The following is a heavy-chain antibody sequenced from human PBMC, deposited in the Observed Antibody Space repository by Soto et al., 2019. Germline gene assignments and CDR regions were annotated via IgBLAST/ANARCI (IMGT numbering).Heavy chain of an antibody. CDR2: ISSNGGST. CDR1: GFTFSNYA. D-gene: IGHD6-13*01. Sequence: PGGSLRLSCSVSGFTFSNYAMHWVRQAPGKGLQYVPSISSNGGSTYYADSVKGRFTISRDNSKNTLYLQMSSLRSEDTAVYYCVKDRWVDYWGQGIQVTVSS. CDR3: VKDRWVDY. V-gene: IGHV3-64D*06. J-gene: IGHJ4*02.